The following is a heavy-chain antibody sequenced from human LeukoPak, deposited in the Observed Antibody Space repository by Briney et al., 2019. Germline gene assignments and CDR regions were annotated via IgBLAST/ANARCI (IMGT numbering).Heavy chain of an antibody. Sequence: SETLSLTCTVSGGSISSGGYYWNCIRQHQGKGLEWIGFIYYTGRTDYNPSLKSRLTISVDTSKNQFSLKLSSVTAADTAVYYCASAPSGSYSDYWGQGILVTVSS. CDR3: ASAPSGSYSDY. CDR2: IYYTGRT. J-gene: IGHJ4*02. V-gene: IGHV4-31*03. D-gene: IGHD1-26*01. CDR1: GGSISSGGYY.